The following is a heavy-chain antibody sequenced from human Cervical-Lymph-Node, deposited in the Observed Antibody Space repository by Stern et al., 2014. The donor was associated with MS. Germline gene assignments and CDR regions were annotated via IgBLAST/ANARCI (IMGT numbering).Heavy chain of an antibody. V-gene: IGHV3-33*01. J-gene: IGHJ4*02. CDR3: ARDRGGKGPVDY. D-gene: IGHD3-10*01. CDR2: IWYDGSNK. Sequence: DQLVESGGGVVQPGRSLRLSCAASGFTFSSYGMHWGRQAPGKGLEWVAVIWYDGSNKYYADSVKGRFTISRDNSKNTLYLQMNSLRAEDTAVYYCARDRGGKGPVDYWGQGTLVTVSS. CDR1: GFTFSSYG.